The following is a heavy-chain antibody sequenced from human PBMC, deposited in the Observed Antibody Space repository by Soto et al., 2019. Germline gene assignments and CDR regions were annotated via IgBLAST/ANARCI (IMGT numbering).Heavy chain of an antibody. CDR3: ARRYCSSTSCYAYNWFDP. Sequence: LSLTCTVSGGSMSSSSSYYWGWIRQPPGKGLEWIGTISYSGTTYYNPSLKSRVTISVDTSKNHFSLKLSSLTAADTAVYYCARRYCSSTSCYAYNWFDPWGQGTLVTVSS. CDR1: GGSMSSSSSYY. V-gene: IGHV4-39*07. D-gene: IGHD2-2*01. J-gene: IGHJ5*02. CDR2: ISYSGTT.